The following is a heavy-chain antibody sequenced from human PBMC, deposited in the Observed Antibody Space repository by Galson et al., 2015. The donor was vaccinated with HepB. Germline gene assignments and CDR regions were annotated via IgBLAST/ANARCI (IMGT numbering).Heavy chain of an antibody. D-gene: IGHD2-15*01. CDR2: ISGSGYTT. CDR1: GFTLSSYA. CDR3: ATAYRCRGRRCDSLGDY. Sequence: SLRLSCAASGFTLSSYAMSWVRQAPGKGLEWVSAISGSGYTTYYGDSAEGRFTISRDNSKNTLYLQMNSLRAEDTAIYYCATAYRCRGRRCDSLGDYWGQGTLVTSSS. V-gene: IGHV3-23*01. J-gene: IGHJ4*02.